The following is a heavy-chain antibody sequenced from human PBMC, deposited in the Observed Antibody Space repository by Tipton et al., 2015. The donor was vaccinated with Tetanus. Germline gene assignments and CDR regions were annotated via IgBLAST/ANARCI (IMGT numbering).Heavy chain of an antibody. CDR1: GFIFSSYG. Sequence: SGFIFSSYGMHWVRQAPGKGLEWVAVIWYDESNKYYADSVKGRFTISRDNSKKTLDLQMNSLRAEDTAVYYCARESPQRGDAFDIWGQGTMVTVSS. J-gene: IGHJ3*02. D-gene: IGHD3-16*01. V-gene: IGHV3-33*01. CDR3: ARESPQRGDAFDI. CDR2: IWYDESNK.